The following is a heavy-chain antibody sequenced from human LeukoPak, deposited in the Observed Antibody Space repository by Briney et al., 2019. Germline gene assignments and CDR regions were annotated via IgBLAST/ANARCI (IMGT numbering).Heavy chain of an antibody. Sequence: SETLSLTCTVSGGSISSYYWSWIRQPPGKGLEWIGYIYYSGSTNYNPSLKSRVTISVDTSKNQFSLKLSSVTAADTAMYYCARGYVVPALYYYYMDAWGKGTTVTVSS. V-gene: IGHV4-59*01. D-gene: IGHD2-2*01. CDR3: ARGYVVPALYYYYMDA. CDR1: GGSISSYY. CDR2: IYYSGST. J-gene: IGHJ6*03.